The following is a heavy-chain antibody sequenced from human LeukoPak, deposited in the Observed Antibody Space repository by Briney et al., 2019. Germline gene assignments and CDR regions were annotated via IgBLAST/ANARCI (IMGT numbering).Heavy chain of an antibody. CDR1: GFTFSSYE. CDR2: ISSSGSTI. CDR3: ARDYYDILTGYYYYYYYMDV. J-gene: IGHJ6*03. V-gene: IGHV3-48*03. D-gene: IGHD3-9*01. Sequence: GGSLRLSCAASGFTFSSYEMNWVRQAPGKGLEWVSYISSSGSTIYYADSVKGRFTISRDNAKNSLYLQMNSLRAEDTAVYYCARDYYDILTGYYYYYYYMDVWGKGTTVTISS.